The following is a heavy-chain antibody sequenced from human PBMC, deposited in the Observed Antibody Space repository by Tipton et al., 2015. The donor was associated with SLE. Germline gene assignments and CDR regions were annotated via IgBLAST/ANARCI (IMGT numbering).Heavy chain of an antibody. CDR3: ARGVAYYYDSGAFDI. Sequence: TLSLTCTVSGDSLSSDDYYWGWIRQPAGKGLEWIGRINPSGLTHYNPSLKSRVTISVATSKNQLSLKLSSVTAADTAVYYCARGVAYYYDSGAFDIWGQGTMVTVSS. V-gene: IGHV4-61*02. D-gene: IGHD3-22*01. J-gene: IGHJ3*02. CDR1: GDSLSSDDYY. CDR2: INPSGLT.